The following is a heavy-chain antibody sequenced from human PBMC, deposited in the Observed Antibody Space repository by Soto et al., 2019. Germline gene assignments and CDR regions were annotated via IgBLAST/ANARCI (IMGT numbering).Heavy chain of an antibody. CDR1: GYTFTGYY. Sequence: ASVKVSCKASGYTFTGYYMHWVRQAPGQGLEWMGWINPNSGGTNYAQKFQGWVTMTRDTSISTAYMELSRLRSDDTAVYYCARAPYYYGSGSYPSGPYYGMDVWGQGTTVTVSS. D-gene: IGHD3-10*01. V-gene: IGHV1-2*04. J-gene: IGHJ6*02. CDR2: INPNSGGT. CDR3: ARAPYYYGSGSYPSGPYYGMDV.